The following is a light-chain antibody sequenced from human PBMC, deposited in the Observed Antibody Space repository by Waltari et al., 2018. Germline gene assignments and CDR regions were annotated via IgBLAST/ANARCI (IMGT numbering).Light chain of an antibody. CDR2: EVN. J-gene: IGLJ2*01. Sequence: SALTQPASVSGSPGQSITIHCPGSRPYLGGVYLVPWYQHHPGHAPRLLLYEVNERPSGLPSRFSGSKSGNTASLTISGLQIEDEADYYCCSYGGVNTLGVLFGGGSKLTV. CDR1: RPYLGGVYL. CDR3: CSYGGVNTLGVL. V-gene: IGLV2-23*02.